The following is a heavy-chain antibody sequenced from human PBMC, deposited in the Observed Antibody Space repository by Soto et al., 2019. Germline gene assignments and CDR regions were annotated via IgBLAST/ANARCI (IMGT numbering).Heavy chain of an antibody. CDR3: ARDIWNGSGSYVPAGMDV. CDR2: INPNSGGT. D-gene: IGHD3-10*01. Sequence: ASVKVSCKASGYTFTGYYMHWVRQAPGQGLEWMGWINPNSGGTNYAQKFQGWVTMTRDTSISTAYMELSRLRSDDTAVYYCARDIWNGSGSYVPAGMDVWGQGTTVTVSS. J-gene: IGHJ6*02. CDR1: GYTFTGYY. V-gene: IGHV1-2*04.